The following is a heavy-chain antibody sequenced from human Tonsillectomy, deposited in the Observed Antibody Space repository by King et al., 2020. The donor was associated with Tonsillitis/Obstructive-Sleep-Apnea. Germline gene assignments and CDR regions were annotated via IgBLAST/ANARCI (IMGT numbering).Heavy chain of an antibody. V-gene: IGHV4-59*01. Sequence: VQLQESGPXLVKXSETLSLTCTVSGGSISSYYWSWIRQPPGKGLEWIGYIYYSGSTNYNPSLKSRVTISVDTSKNQFSLKLSSVTAADTAVYYCARAVYYDFWSGYSDQDAFDIWGQGTMVTVSS. D-gene: IGHD3-3*01. CDR2: IYYSGST. J-gene: IGHJ3*02. CDR3: ARAVYYDFWSGYSDQDAFDI. CDR1: GGSISSYY.